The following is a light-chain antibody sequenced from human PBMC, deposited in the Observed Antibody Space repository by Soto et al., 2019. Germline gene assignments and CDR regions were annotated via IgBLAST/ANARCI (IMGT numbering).Light chain of an antibody. CDR1: QTVRNNY. Sequence: EFVLTQSPGTLSLSPGERATLSCRASQTVRNNYLAWYQQKPGQAPRLLIYDASSRATGIPDRFSGGGSGTGLTLTISRLEAEDFAVYYWQQFSSYPLTFGGGTKVEIK. CDR2: DAS. CDR3: QQFSSYPLT. J-gene: IGKJ4*01. V-gene: IGKV3-20*01.